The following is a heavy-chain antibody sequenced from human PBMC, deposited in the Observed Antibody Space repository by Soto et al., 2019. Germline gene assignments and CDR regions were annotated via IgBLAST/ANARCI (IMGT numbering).Heavy chain of an antibody. D-gene: IGHD3-10*01. V-gene: IGHV3-23*01. J-gene: IGHJ3*02. Sequence: PGKGLEWVSGISGSGANRYYADSVKGRFTISRDNSKSTLYVQMNSLRAEDTALYYCAKGSLWFGELGSDASAILVHRTLVTVSS. CDR2: ISGSGANR. CDR3: AKGSLWFGELGSDASAI.